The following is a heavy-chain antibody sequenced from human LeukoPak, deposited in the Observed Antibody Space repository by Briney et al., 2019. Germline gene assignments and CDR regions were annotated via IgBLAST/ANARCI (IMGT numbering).Heavy chain of an antibody. CDR1: GFSFSNYA. V-gene: IGHV3-21*01. CDR2: ISSSSSYI. D-gene: IGHD3-3*01. J-gene: IGHJ4*02. CDR3: ARDRTLGDFWSGYYPDY. Sequence: GGSLRLSCAASGFSFSNYAMDWVRQAPGKGLEWVSSISSSSSYIYYADSVKGRFTISRDNAKNSLYLQMNSLRAEDTAVYYCARDRTLGDFWSGYYPDYWGQGTLVTVSS.